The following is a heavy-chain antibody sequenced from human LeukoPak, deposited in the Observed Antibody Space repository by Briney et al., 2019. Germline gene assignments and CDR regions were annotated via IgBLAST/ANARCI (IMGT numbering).Heavy chain of an antibody. Sequence: PGGFLRLSPAAPGYTPSSYIMYSVPQAPGEGVEWVSSISSSSSYIYYADAVKGRFTISRDNAKNSLYLQMNSLRAEDTAVYYCARAEPYSSSWWEAFDIWGQGTMVTVSS. CDR1: GYTPSSYI. D-gene: IGHD6-13*01. CDR3: ARAEPYSSSWWEAFDI. V-gene: IGHV3-21*01. J-gene: IGHJ3*02. CDR2: ISSSSSYI.